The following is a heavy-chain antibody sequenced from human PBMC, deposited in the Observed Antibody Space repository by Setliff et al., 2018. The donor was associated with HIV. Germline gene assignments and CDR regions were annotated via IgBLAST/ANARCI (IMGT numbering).Heavy chain of an antibody. CDR2: INHSGST. Sequence: TSETLSLTCAVYGGSFSDYYWSWIRQPPGKGLEWIGEINHSGSTNYNPSLKSRVTISVDTSKNQFSLKLTSVTAADTAVYYCASQPAYSTDWYPPGYFDYWGQGTLVTVSS. CDR1: GGSFSDYY. D-gene: IGHD6-19*01. J-gene: IGHJ4*02. CDR3: ASQPAYSTDWYPPGYFDY. V-gene: IGHV4-34*01.